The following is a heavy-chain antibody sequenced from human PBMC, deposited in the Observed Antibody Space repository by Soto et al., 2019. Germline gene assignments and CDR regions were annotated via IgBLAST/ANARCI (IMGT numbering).Heavy chain of an antibody. CDR2: ISAYNGNT. V-gene: IGHV1-18*01. CDR3: ATCVSAYYDSSAETVDY. J-gene: IGHJ4*02. CDR1: GDALTSYG. D-gene: IGHD3-22*01. Sequence: ASVKVSCKASGDALTSYGISWVRHAPEQGLEWMGWISAYNGNTNYAQKLPGRVTMTTDTSTSTAYMELRSLRSDDTAVYYCATCVSAYYDSSAETVDYWGQGTLVTVSS.